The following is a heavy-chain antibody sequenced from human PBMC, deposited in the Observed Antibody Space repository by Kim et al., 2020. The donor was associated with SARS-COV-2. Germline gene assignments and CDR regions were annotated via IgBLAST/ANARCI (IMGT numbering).Heavy chain of an antibody. D-gene: IGHD3-22*01. V-gene: IGHV3-23*01. J-gene: IGHJ5*02. Sequence: VTGRFTITRDNSKNTLYLQMNSLRAEDTAVYYCAKDQHYYDWAVDWFDPWGQGTLVTVSS. CDR3: AKDQHYYDWAVDWFDP.